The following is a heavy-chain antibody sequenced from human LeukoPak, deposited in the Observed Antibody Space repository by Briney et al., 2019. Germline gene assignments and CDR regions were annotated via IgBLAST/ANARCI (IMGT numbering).Heavy chain of an antibody. CDR3: ARPYCSGGSCSYSFDY. CDR1: GYTLTELS. D-gene: IGHD2-15*01. J-gene: IGHJ4*02. Sequence: GASVKVSCKVSGYTLTELSMHWVRQAPGQGLEWMGIINPSGGSTNYAQKFQGRFTMTRDTSTSTVYMEVSSLRFENTAVYYCARPYCSGGSCSYSFDYWGQGTLVTVSS. CDR2: INPSGGST. V-gene: IGHV1-46*01.